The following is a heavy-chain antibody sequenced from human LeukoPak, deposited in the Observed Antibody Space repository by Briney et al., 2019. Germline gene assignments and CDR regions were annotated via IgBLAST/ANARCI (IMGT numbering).Heavy chain of an antibody. CDR3: ATSISYYYDSSGSDY. D-gene: IGHD3-22*01. CDR2: FDPEDGET. Sequence: ASAKVSCKVSGYTLTELSMHWVRQAPGKGLEWMGGFDPEDGETIYAQKFQGRATMTEDTSTDTAYMELSSLRSEGTAVYYCATSISYYYDSSGSDYWGQGTLVTVSS. J-gene: IGHJ4*02. V-gene: IGHV1-24*01. CDR1: GYTLTELS.